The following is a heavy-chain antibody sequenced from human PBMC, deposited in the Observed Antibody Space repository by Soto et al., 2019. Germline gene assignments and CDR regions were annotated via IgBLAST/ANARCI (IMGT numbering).Heavy chain of an antibody. Sequence: EVQLAESGGGMVQPGGSLRLSCVASGFTFSSYDMHWVRQAPGKGLEYVSSISSNGGTTYYGNSGKGRFTISRDNSKNTLYLQMGSLRAQDMAVYYCVRRVSGNYDDGGPGTRVTVSS. J-gene: IGHJ4*02. CDR3: VRRVSGNYDD. CDR2: ISSNGGTT. V-gene: IGHV3-64*01. CDR1: GFTFSSYD. D-gene: IGHD1-7*01.